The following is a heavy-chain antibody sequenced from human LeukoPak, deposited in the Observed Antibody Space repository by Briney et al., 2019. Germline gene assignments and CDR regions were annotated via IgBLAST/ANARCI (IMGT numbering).Heavy chain of an antibody. J-gene: IGHJ4*02. Sequence: SETLSLTCAVSGYSISSGYYWGWIRQPPGKGLEWIGSIYHSGSTYYNPSLKRRVTISVDTSKNQFSLKLSSVTAADTAVYYCARLHGYGSGSYYIDYWGQGTLVTVSS. CDR3: ARLHGYGSGSYYIDY. CDR2: IYHSGST. CDR1: GYSISSGYY. D-gene: IGHD3-10*01. V-gene: IGHV4-38-2*01.